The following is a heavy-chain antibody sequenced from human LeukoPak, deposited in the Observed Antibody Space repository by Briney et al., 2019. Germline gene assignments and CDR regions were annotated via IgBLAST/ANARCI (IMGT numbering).Heavy chain of an antibody. V-gene: IGHV4-34*01. Sequence: SETLSLTCAVYGGSFSGYYWSWIRQPPGKGLEWIGEINHSGSTNYNPSLKSRVTISVDTSKNQFSLKLSSVTAADTAVYYCARGSRFYSSSWYRVVFHFDYWGQGTLVTVSS. D-gene: IGHD6-13*01. J-gene: IGHJ4*02. CDR1: GGSFSGYY. CDR3: ARGSRFYSSSWYRVVFHFDY. CDR2: INHSGST.